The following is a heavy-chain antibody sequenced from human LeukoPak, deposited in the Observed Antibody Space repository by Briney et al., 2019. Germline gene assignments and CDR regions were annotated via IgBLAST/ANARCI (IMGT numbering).Heavy chain of an antibody. J-gene: IGHJ4*02. CDR3: AVGQGEWSYFDY. CDR1: GYTFTGYY. CDR2: NNPNSGGT. D-gene: IGHD3-3*01. V-gene: IGHV1-2*02. Sequence: ASVKVSCKASGYTFTGYYIHWVRQAPGQGLEWMGWNNPNSGGTNYAQKFQGRVTMTRDTSISTAYMELSRLRSDDTAVYYCAVGQGEWSYFDYWGQGTLVTVSS.